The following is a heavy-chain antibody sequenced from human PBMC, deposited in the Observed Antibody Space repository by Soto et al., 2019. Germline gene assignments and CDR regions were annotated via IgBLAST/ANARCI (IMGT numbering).Heavy chain of an antibody. CDR2: ISAHNGNT. D-gene: IGHD1-1*01. J-gene: IGHJ4*02. Sequence: QVHLVQSGPEVKKPGASVRVSCKASGYTFTSYGITWARQAPGHGLEWMGWISAHNGNTDYAQKLQGRVIVTRDTSTSTAYMELRSLRSDDTAVYYCARGRYGDYWGQGALVTVSS. CDR3: ARGRYGDY. V-gene: IGHV1-18*01. CDR1: GYTFTSYG.